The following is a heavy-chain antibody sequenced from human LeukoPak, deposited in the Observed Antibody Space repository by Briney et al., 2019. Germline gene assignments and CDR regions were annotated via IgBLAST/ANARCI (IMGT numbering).Heavy chain of an antibody. CDR1: GGSFSGYY. Sequence: SETLSLTCALYGGSFSGYYWSWIRQPPGKGLEWIGEINHSGSTNYNPSLKSRVTISVDTSKNQFSLKLSSVTAADTAVYYCARGPYQLRRWFDPWGQGTLVTVSS. V-gene: IGHV4-34*01. J-gene: IGHJ5*02. CDR3: ARGPYQLRRWFDP. CDR2: INHSGST. D-gene: IGHD3-3*01.